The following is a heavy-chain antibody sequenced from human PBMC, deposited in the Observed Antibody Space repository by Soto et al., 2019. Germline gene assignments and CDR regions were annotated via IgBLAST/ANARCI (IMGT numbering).Heavy chain of an antibody. CDR2: IYHSGST. V-gene: IGHV4-30-2*01. CDR1: GGSISSGGYS. Sequence: QLQLQESGSGLVKPSQTLSLTCAVSGGSISSGGYSWSWIRQPPGKGLEWIGYIYHSGSTYYNPSLKSRVTMAGDRSKNQFSLKLSSVTAADTAVYYCAAGGGLPRYYWGQGTLVTVSS. D-gene: IGHD5-12*01. CDR3: AAGGGLPRYY. J-gene: IGHJ4*02.